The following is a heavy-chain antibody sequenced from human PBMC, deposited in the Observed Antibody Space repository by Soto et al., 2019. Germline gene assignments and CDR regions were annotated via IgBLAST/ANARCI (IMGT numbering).Heavy chain of an antibody. D-gene: IGHD2-2*01. J-gene: IGHJ3*02. CDR1: GYSISSSHW. V-gene: IGHV4-28*03. Sequence: QVQLQESGPGLVKPSDTLSLICAVSGYSISSSHWWGWIRQPPGKGLEWIGNIYYSGSAYYNPSLKXRFTXSXHTSKNQFSLKLTSVTAVDTAVYYCARGDYAKAFDIWGQGTTVTVSS. CDR2: IYYSGSA. CDR3: ARGDYAKAFDI.